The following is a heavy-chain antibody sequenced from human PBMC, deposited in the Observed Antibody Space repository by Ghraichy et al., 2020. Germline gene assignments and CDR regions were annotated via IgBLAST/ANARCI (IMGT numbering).Heavy chain of an antibody. D-gene: IGHD2-2*01. CDR3: AKEGSYCRSSSSTHFDY. J-gene: IGHJ4*02. Sequence: GGSLRLSCAASGFTFSSYAMSWVRQAPGKGLEWVSAIKSSGTSTYYRDSVKGRFTISRDNSKSTLYLQMNSLRAEDTAVYYCAKEGSYCRSSSSTHFDYWGQRTLFTLSS. V-gene: IGHV3-23*01. CDR2: IKSSGTST. CDR1: GFTFSSYA.